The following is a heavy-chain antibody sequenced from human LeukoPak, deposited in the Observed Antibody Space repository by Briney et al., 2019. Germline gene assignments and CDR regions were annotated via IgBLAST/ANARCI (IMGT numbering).Heavy chain of an antibody. Sequence: ALVKVSCKASGYTFTSYYMHWVRQAPGQGLEWMGIINPSGGSTSYAQKFQGRVTMTRDTSTSTDYMELSSLISEDTALYYCARDSSGWPVDYWGQGTLVTVSS. D-gene: IGHD6-19*01. CDR2: INPSGGST. V-gene: IGHV1-46*01. CDR1: GYTFTSYY. J-gene: IGHJ4*02. CDR3: ARDSSGWPVDY.